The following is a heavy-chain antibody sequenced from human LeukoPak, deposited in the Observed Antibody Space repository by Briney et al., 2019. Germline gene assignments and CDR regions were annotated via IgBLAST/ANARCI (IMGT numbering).Heavy chain of an antibody. D-gene: IGHD3-10*01. Sequence: GASVKVSCEASGYIFTSYGFAWVRQAPGQGLEWMGWISALNGNTNYAQKFQGRVTMTTDTSTSTAYMELRSLTSDDTAMYYCARDPEGVTSLDYWGQGTLVTVSS. CDR2: ISALNGNT. CDR3: ARDPEGVTSLDY. V-gene: IGHV1-18*01. CDR1: GYIFTSYG. J-gene: IGHJ4*02.